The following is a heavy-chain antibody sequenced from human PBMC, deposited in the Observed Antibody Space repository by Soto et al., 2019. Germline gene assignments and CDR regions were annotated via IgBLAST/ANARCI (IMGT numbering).Heavy chain of an antibody. J-gene: IGHJ4*02. CDR2: IYYSGST. V-gene: IGHV4-39*01. D-gene: IGHD4-17*01. CDR1: GGSIISSSYY. Sequence: SETLSLTCTVSGGSIISSSYYCCCIRQPPGKGLEWIGSIYYSGSTYYNPSLKSRVTISVDTSKNQFSLKLSSVTAADTAVYYCARRSTVVTYDYWGQGTLVTVSS. CDR3: ARRSTVVTYDY.